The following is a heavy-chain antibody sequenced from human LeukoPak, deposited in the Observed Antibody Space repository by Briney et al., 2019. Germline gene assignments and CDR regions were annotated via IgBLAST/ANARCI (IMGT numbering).Heavy chain of an antibody. CDR3: ATGLNYYDSSEDPDY. D-gene: IGHD3-22*01. V-gene: IGHV1-24*01. J-gene: IGHJ4*02. CDR1: GYTLTELS. CDR2: FDPEDGET. Sequence: ASVKVSCKVSGYTLTELSMHWVRQAPGKGLEWMGGFDPEDGETIYAQKFQGRVTMTEDTSTDTAYMELSSLRSEDTAVYYCATGLNYYDSSEDPDYWGQRTLVTVSS.